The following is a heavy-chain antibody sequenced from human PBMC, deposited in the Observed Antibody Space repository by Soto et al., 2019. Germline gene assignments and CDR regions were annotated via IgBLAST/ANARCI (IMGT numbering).Heavy chain of an antibody. CDR3: EVDGVPRTYLRYYYFRF. CDR2: ISQDGSST. V-gene: IGHV3-30*04. D-gene: IGHD3-9*01. CDR1: ALPFTDYS. J-gene: IGHJ4*02. Sequence: GGSLRLSCAASALPFTDYSMHWVRQTAGKGLEWVAFISQDGSSTFYSDSVTGRFTISRDNSKNMVFRQMNGVTLEYTAIYYCEVDGVPRTYLRYYYFRFWGRGTLVTVSS.